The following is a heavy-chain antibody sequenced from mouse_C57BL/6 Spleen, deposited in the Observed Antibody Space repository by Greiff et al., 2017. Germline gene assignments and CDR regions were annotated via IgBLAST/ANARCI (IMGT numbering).Heavy chain of an antibody. V-gene: IGHV1-81*01. CDR1: GYTFTSYG. J-gene: IGHJ4*01. Sequence: LQQSGADLARPGASVKLSCKASGYTFTSYGISWVKQRTGQCLEWIGEIYPRSGNTYYNEKFKGKATLTADKSYSTAYMGLRSLTSEDSAVYFCAPITTAYYYAMDYWGQGTSVTVSS. CDR2: IYPRSGNT. CDR3: APITTAYYYAMDY. D-gene: IGHD1-2*01.